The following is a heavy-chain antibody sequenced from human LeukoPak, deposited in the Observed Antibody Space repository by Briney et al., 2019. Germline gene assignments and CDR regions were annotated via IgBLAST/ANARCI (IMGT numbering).Heavy chain of an antibody. J-gene: IGHJ4*02. CDR2: IIPILRIA. Sequence: SVKVSCKASGGTFSSYAISWVRQAPGQGVEWMGRIIPILRIANYAQKFQGRVTITADKSTSTAYMELSGLRSEDTAVYYCARDSSSGDFDYWGQGTLVTVSS. V-gene: IGHV1-69*04. D-gene: IGHD1-26*01. CDR3: ARDSSSGDFDY. CDR1: GGTFSSYA.